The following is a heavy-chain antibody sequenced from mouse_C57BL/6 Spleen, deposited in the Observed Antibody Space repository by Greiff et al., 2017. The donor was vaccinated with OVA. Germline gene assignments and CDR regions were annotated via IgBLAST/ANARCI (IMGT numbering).Heavy chain of an antibody. J-gene: IGHJ1*03. Sequence: VKLQQSGAELVKPGASVKISCKASGYAFSSYWMNWVKQRPGKGLEWIGQIYPGDGDTNYNGKFKGKATLTADKSSSTAYMQLSSLTSEDSAVYFCARYDYGSSHWYFDVWGTGTTVTVSS. CDR1: GYAFSSYW. CDR2: IYPGDGDT. D-gene: IGHD1-1*01. CDR3: ARYDYGSSHWYFDV. V-gene: IGHV1-80*01.